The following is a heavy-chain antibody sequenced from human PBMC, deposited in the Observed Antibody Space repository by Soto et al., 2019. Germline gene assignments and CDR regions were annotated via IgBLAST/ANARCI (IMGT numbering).Heavy chain of an antibody. J-gene: IGHJ4*02. V-gene: IGHV4-30-2*01. CDR1: GGSISSGGYS. CDR3: ARGPYSSSWYDD. D-gene: IGHD6-13*01. Sequence: PSETLSLTCAVSGGSISSGGYSWSWIRQPPGKGLEWIGYIYHSGSTYYNPSLKSRVTISVDRSKNQFSLKLTSVTAADTAVYYCARGPYSSSWYDDWGQGTRVTVAS. CDR2: IYHSGST.